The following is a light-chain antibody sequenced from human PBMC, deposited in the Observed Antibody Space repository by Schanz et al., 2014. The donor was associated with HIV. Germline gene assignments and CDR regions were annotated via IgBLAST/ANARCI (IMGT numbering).Light chain of an antibody. CDR1: TSNIGAGYD. CDR3: GTWDSSLSAAV. Sequence: QSVLTQPPSVSGAPGQRVSISCTGNTSNIGAGYDVHWYLQLPGSAPKLLIYGNNNRPSGVPDRFSGSKSGTSASLAITGLQAEDEADYYCGTWDSSLSAAVFGGGTKVTVL. J-gene: IGLJ2*01. V-gene: IGLV1-40*01. CDR2: GNN.